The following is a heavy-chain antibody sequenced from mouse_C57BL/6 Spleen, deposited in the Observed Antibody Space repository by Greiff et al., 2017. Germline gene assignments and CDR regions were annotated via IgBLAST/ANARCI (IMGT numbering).Heavy chain of an antibody. D-gene: IGHD1-1*01. Sequence: VQLKESGPELVKPGASVKMSCKASGYTFTDYNMHWVKQSHGKSLEWIGYINPNNGGTSYNQKFKGKATLTVNKSSSTAYMELRSLTSEDSAVYDCARHYYGSSDYWGQGTTLTVSS. J-gene: IGHJ2*01. CDR2: INPNNGGT. CDR3: ARHYYGSSDY. CDR1: GYTFTDYN. V-gene: IGHV1-22*01.